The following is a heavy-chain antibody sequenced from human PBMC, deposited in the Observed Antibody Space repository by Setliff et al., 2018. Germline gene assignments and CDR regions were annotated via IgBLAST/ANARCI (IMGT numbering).Heavy chain of an antibody. CDR3: ARDTYIGDFWSGYYIQGQFDP. CDR1: GYTFTTYG. J-gene: IGHJ5*02. V-gene: IGHV1-18*01. Sequence: ASVKVSCKASGYTFTTYGISWVRQAPGQGLEWMGWISAYNGNTNYAQKFQGRVTITRDTSANTAYMELSSLRSEDTAVYYCARDTYIGDFWSGYYIQGQFDPWGQGTLVTVSS. D-gene: IGHD3-3*01. CDR2: ISAYNGNT.